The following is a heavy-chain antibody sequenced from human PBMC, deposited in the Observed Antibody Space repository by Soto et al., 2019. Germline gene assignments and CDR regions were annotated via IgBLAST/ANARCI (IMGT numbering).Heavy chain of an antibody. CDR3: TRDLTGYAMDV. V-gene: IGHV3-48*03. CDR1: GFTFSSHS. J-gene: IGHJ6*02. CDR2: ISLNLQTV. Sequence: PGGSLRLSCAASGFTFSSHSMNWVRQAPGKGLEWVSYISLNLQTVYYADSVKGRFTISRDNAKNSLYLQMNTLTAEDTAVYYCTRDLTGYAMDVWGQGSTITFSS. D-gene: IGHD2-2*01.